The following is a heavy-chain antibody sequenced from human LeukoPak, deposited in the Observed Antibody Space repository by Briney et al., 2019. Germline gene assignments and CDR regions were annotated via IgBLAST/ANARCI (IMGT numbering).Heavy chain of an antibody. V-gene: IGHV4-59*01. CDR2: IYYSGST. CDR3: AREYVVPAATNWFDP. CDR1: GGSISSYY. D-gene: IGHD2-2*01. Sequence: SETLSLTCTVSGGSISSYYWSWIRQPPGKGLEWIGYIYYSGSTNYNPSLKSRVTISVDTSKNQFSLKLGSVTAADTAVYYCAREYVVPAATNWFDPWGQGTLVTVSS. J-gene: IGHJ5*02.